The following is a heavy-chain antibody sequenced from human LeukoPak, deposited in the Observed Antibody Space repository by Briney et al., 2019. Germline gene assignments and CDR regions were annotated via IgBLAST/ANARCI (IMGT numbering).Heavy chain of an antibody. D-gene: IGHD3-22*01. CDR3: ARVQDFETRGYYLGY. CDR2: INHSGST. Sequence: SETLSLTCAVYGGSFSDYHWNWIRQPPGKGLEWIGEINHSGSTNYNPSLKSRVTMSVDTFKNQFSLTLSPVTAADTAVYYCARVQDFETRGYYLGYWGHGTLVTVSS. J-gene: IGHJ4*01. CDR1: GGSFSDYH. V-gene: IGHV4-34*01.